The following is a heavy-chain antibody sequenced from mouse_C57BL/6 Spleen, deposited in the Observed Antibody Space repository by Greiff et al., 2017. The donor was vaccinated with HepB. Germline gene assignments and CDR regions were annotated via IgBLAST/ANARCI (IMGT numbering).Heavy chain of an antibody. CDR2: IYIGNGYT. CDR3: ARETLRGNWDDKGYFDY. J-gene: IGHJ2*01. D-gene: IGHD4-1*01. CDR1: GYTFTSYG. Sequence: EVQLQESGAELVRPGSSVKMSCKTSGYTFTSYGINWVKQRPGQGLEWIGYIYIGNGYTEYNEKFKGKATLTSDTSSSTAYMQLSSLTSEDSAIYFCARETLRGNWDDKGYFDYWGQGTTLTVSS. V-gene: IGHV1-58*01.